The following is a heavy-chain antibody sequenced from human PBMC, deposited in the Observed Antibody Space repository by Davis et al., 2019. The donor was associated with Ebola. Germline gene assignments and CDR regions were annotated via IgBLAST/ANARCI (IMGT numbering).Heavy chain of an antibody. D-gene: IGHD3-9*01. V-gene: IGHV1-46*01. Sequence: ASVKVSCKASGYTFTAYYIHWVRQAPGQGLEWMGVIDPSGGSTSYAQKFQGRVTMTRDTSTSTVYMELNSLRSEDTAVYYSAGGGGYTDWLSPFWRYWGQGTLVTVSS. CDR1: GYTFTAYY. CDR3: AGGGGYTDWLSPFWRY. CDR2: IDPSGGST. J-gene: IGHJ4*02.